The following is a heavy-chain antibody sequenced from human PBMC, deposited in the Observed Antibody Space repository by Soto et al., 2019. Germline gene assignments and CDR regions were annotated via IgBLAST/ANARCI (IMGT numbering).Heavy chain of an antibody. CDR1: GYTFTSYG. D-gene: IGHD6-19*01. CDR2: VNAYNGNS. Sequence: QVQLVQSGAEVKKPGASLKVSCKASGYTFTSYGISCVRQAPGQGLEWMGWVNAYNGNSNYAQKFQGRVTMTTDTSTSTAYMELRSLRSADTAVYYCAREAMPGRTGFADWGQGTLVTVSA. CDR3: AREAMPGRTGFAD. V-gene: IGHV1-18*01. J-gene: IGHJ4*02.